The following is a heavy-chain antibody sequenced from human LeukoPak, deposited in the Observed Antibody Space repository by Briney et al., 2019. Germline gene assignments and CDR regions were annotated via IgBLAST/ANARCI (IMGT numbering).Heavy chain of an antibody. CDR2: INHSGST. D-gene: IGHD3-10*01. J-gene: IGHJ6*03. Sequence: SETLSLTCAVYGGSFSGYYWSWIRRPPGKGLEWIGEINHSGSTNYNPSLKSRVTISVDTSKNQFSLKLSSVTAADTAVYYCARRTPYGSGSYFKYYYYYMDVWAKGPRSPPP. CDR1: GGSFSGYY. CDR3: ARRTPYGSGSYFKYYYYYMDV. V-gene: IGHV4-34*01.